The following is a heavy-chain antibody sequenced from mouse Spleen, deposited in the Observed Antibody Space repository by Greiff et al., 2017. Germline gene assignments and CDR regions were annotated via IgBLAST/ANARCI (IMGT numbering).Heavy chain of an antibody. V-gene: IGHV1-81*01. D-gene: IGHD1-1*01. CDR2: IYPRSGNT. J-gene: IGHJ3*01. CDR3: AREGDYYDGSLAY. CDR1: GYTFTSYG. Sequence: QVQLKESGAELARPGASVKLSCKASGYTFTSYGISWVKQRTGQGLEWIGEIYPRSGNTYYNEKFKGKATLTADKSSSTAYMELRSLTSEDSAVYFCAREGDYYDGSLAYWGQGTLVTVSA.